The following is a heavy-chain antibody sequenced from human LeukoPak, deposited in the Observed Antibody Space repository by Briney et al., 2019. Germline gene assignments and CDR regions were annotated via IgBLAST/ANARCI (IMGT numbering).Heavy chain of an antibody. CDR2: ISGSGGST. Sequence: GGSLRHSCAASGFTFSCYTMSWVRQAPGKGLEWVSAISGSGGSTFYADSVKGRFTISRDNSKNTLYMQMNSLRAEDTAVYYCAKDGSGVAAADYYFDYWGQGTLVTVSS. J-gene: IGHJ4*02. D-gene: IGHD2-15*01. CDR3: AKDGSGVAAADYYFDY. CDR1: GFTFSCYT. V-gene: IGHV3-23*01.